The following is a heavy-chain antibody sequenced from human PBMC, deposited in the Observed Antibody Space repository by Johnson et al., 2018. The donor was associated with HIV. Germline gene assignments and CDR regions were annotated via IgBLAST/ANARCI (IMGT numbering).Heavy chain of an antibody. V-gene: IGHV3-30*02. CDR1: ASSFRNYG. J-gene: IGHJ3*02. CDR3: ARDLGLELGALDM. CDR2: VRDDGSRK. Sequence: QVQLVESGGGVVQPGGSLRVSCKGSASSFRNYGFHWVRQAPGKGLEWVAVVRDDGSRKFYADSVKGRFSISRNNSEKMVYLQMNSLRVEDTAVYYCARDLGLELGALDMWGRGTMVTVSS. D-gene: IGHD3/OR15-3a*01.